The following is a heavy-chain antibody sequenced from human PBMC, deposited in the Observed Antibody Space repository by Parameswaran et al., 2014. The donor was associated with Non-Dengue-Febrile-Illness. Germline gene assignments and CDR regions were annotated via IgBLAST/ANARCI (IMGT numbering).Heavy chain of an antibody. CDR3: ARFPGIAAAGWPPPGGYGMDV. CDR2: INHSGST. Sequence: SETLSLTCAVYGGSFSGYYWSWIRQPPGKGLEWIGEINHSGSTNYNPSLKSRVTISVDTSKNQFSLKLSSVTAADTAVYYCARFPGIAAAGWPPPGGYGMDVWGQGTTVTVSS. V-gene: IGHV4-34*01. J-gene: IGHJ6*02. D-gene: IGHD6-13*01. CDR1: GGSFSGYY.